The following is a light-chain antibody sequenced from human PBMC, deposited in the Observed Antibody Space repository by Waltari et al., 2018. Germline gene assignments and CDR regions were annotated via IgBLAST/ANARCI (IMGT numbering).Light chain of an antibody. CDR1: PGVKSK. V-gene: IGKV3-15*01. J-gene: IGKJ1*01. CDR3: QQYSTWPPWT. CDR2: GAS. Sequence: IGEKQSPGKLSVSSGERATLLCRTRPGVKSKLAWYQQKPGQAPRLLVFGASTRATGIPARFTGSGSGTEFTLTISSLQSEDFAIYYCQQYSTWPPWTFGQGTKVDIK.